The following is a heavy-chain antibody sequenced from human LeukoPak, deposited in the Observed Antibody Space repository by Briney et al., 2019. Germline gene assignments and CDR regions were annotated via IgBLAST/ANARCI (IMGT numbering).Heavy chain of an antibody. D-gene: IGHD3-22*01. CDR2: ISYDGSNK. CDR1: GFTFSDYA. J-gene: IGHJ4*02. CDR3: AKGPIDYYDSSGYTDFDY. Sequence: PGGSLRLSCAASGFTFSDYAMHWVRQSPGKGLEWVAVISYDGSNKYYADSVKGRFTISRDNSKNTLYLQMNSLRAEDTAVYYCAKGPIDYYDSSGYTDFDYWGQGTLVTVSS. V-gene: IGHV3-30-3*01.